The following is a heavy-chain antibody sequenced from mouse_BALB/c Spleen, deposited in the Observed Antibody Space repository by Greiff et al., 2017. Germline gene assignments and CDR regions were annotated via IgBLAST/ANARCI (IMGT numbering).Heavy chain of an antibody. V-gene: IGHV1-7*01. D-gene: IGHD3-2*01. Sequence: VQLQQSGAELAKPGASVKMSCKASGYTFTSYWMHWVKQRPGQGLEWIGYINPSTGYTEYNQKFKDKATLTADKSSSTAYMQLSSLTSEDSAVYYCALDSSGYVGMDYWGQGTSVTVSS. CDR1: GYTFTSYW. J-gene: IGHJ4*01. CDR3: ALDSSGYVGMDY. CDR2: INPSTGYT.